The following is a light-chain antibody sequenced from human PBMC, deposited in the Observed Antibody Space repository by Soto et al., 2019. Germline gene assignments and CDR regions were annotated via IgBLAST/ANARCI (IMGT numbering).Light chain of an antibody. Sequence: EIVLTQSPGTLSLSPGERATLSCRGSQSVSRNYLAWYQHKPGQAPRLLIYGASSRATGIPDRFSGSGSGTDFTITISRLEPEDFAFYYCQHYGSPPRTFGQGTNLEI. V-gene: IGKV3-20*01. CDR1: QSVSRNY. CDR2: GAS. CDR3: QHYGSPPRT. J-gene: IGKJ1*01.